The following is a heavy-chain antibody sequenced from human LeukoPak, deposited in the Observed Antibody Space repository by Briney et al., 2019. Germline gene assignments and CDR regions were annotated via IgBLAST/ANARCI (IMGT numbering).Heavy chain of an antibody. D-gene: IGHD3-22*01. Sequence: GGSLRLSCAASGFTFSSCWMSWVRQAPGKGLEWVANIKRDGSHKYYVDSVKGRFTISRDNDKNSLYLQMSGLRAEDTAVYYCARVPYDNSYFDYWGQGTLVTVSS. CDR2: IKRDGSHK. CDR1: GFTFSSCW. V-gene: IGHV3-7*04. J-gene: IGHJ4*02. CDR3: ARVPYDNSYFDY.